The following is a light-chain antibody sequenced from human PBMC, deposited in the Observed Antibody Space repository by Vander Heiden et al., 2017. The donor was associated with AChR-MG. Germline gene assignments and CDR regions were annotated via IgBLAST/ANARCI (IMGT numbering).Light chain of an antibody. CDR1: QLPKQY. Sequence: SYALTQPPSVSVSPGQTARITCSADQLPKQYAYWYQQKPGQAPGLVIYKDSERPSGIPERFSGSSSGTTVTLTISGVQAEDGAHYYCQSADSSGTVVFGGGTKLTVL. J-gene: IGLJ2*01. CDR3: QSADSSGTVV. V-gene: IGLV3-25*03. CDR2: KDS.